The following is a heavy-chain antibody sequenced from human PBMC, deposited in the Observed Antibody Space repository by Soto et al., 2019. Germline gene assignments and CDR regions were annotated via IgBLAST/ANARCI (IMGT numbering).Heavy chain of an antibody. J-gene: IGHJ4*02. V-gene: IGHV1-18*01. D-gene: IGHD1-1*01. CDR3: ARGTYFDY. CDR2: MSAYNDHT. Sequence: QVQLVQSGAEVKKPGASVKVSCKAAGYTLTTYGVSWVRQAPGQGREWVGGMSAYNDHTNYAQKCQGRVTMTTDTSTSAAYMELRSLRSDDTAVYYCARGTYFDYWGQGTLVTVSS. CDR1: GYTLTTYG.